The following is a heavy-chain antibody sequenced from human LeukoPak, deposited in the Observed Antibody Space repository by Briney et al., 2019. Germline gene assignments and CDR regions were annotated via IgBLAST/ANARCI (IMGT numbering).Heavy chain of an antibody. D-gene: IGHD6-19*01. J-gene: IGHJ4*02. Sequence: PGGSLRLSCAASGFMFSSHGMHWVRQAPGKGLGWVAVISYDGSNKYYADSVKGRFTISRDNSKNTLYLQMNSLRAEDTAVYYCAKDARGLYLYYFDYWGQGTLVTVSS. CDR2: ISYDGSNK. V-gene: IGHV3-30*18. CDR1: GFMFSSHG. CDR3: AKDARGLYLYYFDY.